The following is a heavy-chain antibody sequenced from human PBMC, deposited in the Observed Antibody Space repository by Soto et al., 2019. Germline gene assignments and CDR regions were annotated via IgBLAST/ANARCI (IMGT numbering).Heavy chain of an antibody. D-gene: IGHD2-21*02. CDR1: GGSISGYY. CDR3: ARDLWGYCGTDCYPLDV. J-gene: IGHJ6*02. Sequence: PSETLSLTCTVSGGSISGYYWSWIRQPPGKGLEWIGYMYNTGSTVYNPSFKSRVTISVDTSKGQFSLRLNSVTAADTAVYYCARDLWGYCGTDCYPLDVWRQGTTVTVSS. CDR2: MYNTGST. V-gene: IGHV4-59*01.